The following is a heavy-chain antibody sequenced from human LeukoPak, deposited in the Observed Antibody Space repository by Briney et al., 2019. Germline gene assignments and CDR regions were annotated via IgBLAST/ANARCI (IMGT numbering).Heavy chain of an antibody. D-gene: IGHD6-13*01. CDR1: GGTFSSYA. Sequence: ASVKVSCKASGGTFSSYAISWVRQAPGQGLEWMGWINPNSGGTNYAQKFQGRVTMTRDTSISTAYMELSRLRSDDTAVYYCASGGGGSSWYYDYYYYMDVWGKGTTVTVSS. J-gene: IGHJ6*03. CDR2: INPNSGGT. V-gene: IGHV1-2*02. CDR3: ASGGGGSSWYYDYYYYMDV.